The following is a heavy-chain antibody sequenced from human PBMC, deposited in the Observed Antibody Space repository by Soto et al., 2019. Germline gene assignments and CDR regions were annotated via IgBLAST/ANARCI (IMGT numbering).Heavy chain of an antibody. D-gene: IGHD3-3*01. CDR1: GFTFSSYA. V-gene: IGHV3-30-3*01. CDR2: ISYDGSNK. J-gene: IGHJ4*02. CDR3: ARETYYDFWSGYYTPYTGFDY. Sequence: GGSLRLSCAASGFTFSSYAMHWVRQAPGKGLEWVAVISYDGSNKYYADSVKGRFTISRDNSKNTLYLQMNSLRAEDTAVYYCARETYYDFWSGYYTPYTGFDYWGQGTLGTVSS.